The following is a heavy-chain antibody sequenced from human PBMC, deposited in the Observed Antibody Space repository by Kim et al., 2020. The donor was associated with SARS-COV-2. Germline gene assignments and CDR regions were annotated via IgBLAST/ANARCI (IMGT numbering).Heavy chain of an antibody. D-gene: IGHD3-3*01. CDR2: ISAYNGNT. CDR1: GYTFNSYG. Sequence: ASVKVSCKASGYTFNSYGISWVRQAPGQGLEWMGWISAYNGNTNYAQKLQGRVTMTTDTSTSTAYMELRSLRSDDTAVYYCARVVRSITIFGVVSKEDYWGQGALVTVSS. CDR3: ARVVRSITIFGVVSKEDY. J-gene: IGHJ4*02. V-gene: IGHV1-18*01.